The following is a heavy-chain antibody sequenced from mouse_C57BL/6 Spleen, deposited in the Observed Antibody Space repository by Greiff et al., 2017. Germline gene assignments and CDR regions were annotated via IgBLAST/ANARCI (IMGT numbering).Heavy chain of an antibody. CDR3: ARRAMDY. CDR2: IDPSDSYT. V-gene: IGHV1-69*01. J-gene: IGHJ4*01. CDR1: GYTFTSYW. Sequence: VQLQQPGAELVMPGASVKLSCKASGYTFTSYWMHWVKQRPGQGLAWIGEIDPSDSYTNYNQKFKGKSTLTVDKSSSTAYMQLSSLTSEDSAVYYCARRAMDYWGQGTSVTVSS.